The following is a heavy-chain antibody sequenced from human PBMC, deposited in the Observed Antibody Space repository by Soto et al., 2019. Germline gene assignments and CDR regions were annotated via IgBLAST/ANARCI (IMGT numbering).Heavy chain of an antibody. D-gene: IGHD3-10*02. Sequence: QVQLQQSGAGLFKPSETLSLTCAVYGGSFSGYYWSWIRQPPGKGLEWIGEINHSGSTNYNPSLKSRVAISVAASQNHFFLKLMSVTAAATAVYYCARSLLLCSGGITRRGDYYYYMDVWGKGTTVTVSS. V-gene: IGHV4-34*01. CDR3: ARSLLLCSGGITRRGDYYYYMDV. CDR2: INHSGST. CDR1: GGSFSGYY. J-gene: IGHJ6*03.